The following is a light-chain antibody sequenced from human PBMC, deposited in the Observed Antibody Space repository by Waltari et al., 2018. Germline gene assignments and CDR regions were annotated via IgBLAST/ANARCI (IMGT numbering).Light chain of an antibody. V-gene: IGLV1-44*01. J-gene: IGLJ3*02. Sequence: QSVLTQPPSASGPPGQRITIPCSGGSSNIGSNTVSWYQQLPGTAPKLLIYTPNQRPSGVPDRFSGSKSGTSASLAISGLQSEDEGNYYCAAWDVSLNGLVFGGGTKLTVL. CDR1: SSNIGSNT. CDR2: TPN. CDR3: AAWDVSLNGLV.